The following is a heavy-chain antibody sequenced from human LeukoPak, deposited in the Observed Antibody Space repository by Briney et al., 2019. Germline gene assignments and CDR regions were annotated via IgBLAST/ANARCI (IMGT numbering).Heavy chain of an antibody. CDR1: GFTFSSYG. CDR2: IWYDGSNK. J-gene: IGHJ3*02. Sequence: GGSLRLSCAASGFTFSSYGMHWVRQAPGKGLEWVAVIWYDGSNKYYADSVKGRFTISRDNSKNTLYLQMNSLRAEDTAVYYCARGQYYYDSSDGDAFDIWGQGTMVTVSS. V-gene: IGHV3-33*01. D-gene: IGHD3-22*01. CDR3: ARGQYYYDSSDGDAFDI.